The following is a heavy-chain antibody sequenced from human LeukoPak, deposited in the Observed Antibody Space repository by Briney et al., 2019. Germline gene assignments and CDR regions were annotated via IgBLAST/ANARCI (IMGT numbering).Heavy chain of an antibody. Sequence: PGGSLTLSCATSGFTFSSYWMSWVRQAPGKGLEWVAHIKQDGSEKYYVVSVKGRFTISRDNAKNSLYLQMNSLRAEDTAVYYCARARYDSSGCLDYWGQGTLVTVSS. CDR3: ARARYDSSGCLDY. D-gene: IGHD3-22*01. J-gene: IGHJ4*02. V-gene: IGHV3-7*01. CDR2: IKQDGSEK. CDR1: GFTFSSYW.